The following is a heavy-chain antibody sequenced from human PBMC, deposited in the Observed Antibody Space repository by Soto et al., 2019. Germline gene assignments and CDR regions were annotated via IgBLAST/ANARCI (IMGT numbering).Heavy chain of an antibody. Sequence: EVQMLESGGGLAQPGGSLRLSCAVSGFISSSYDMSWVRQAPGKGLAWVSTILVGGSTHYEDSVQGRFTISRDTSKNTVYLHMNSLTAGDTAVYYCAKATATGGGAFEIYGQGTMVTVSS. V-gene: IGHV3-23*01. CDR1: GFISSSYD. J-gene: IGHJ3*02. D-gene: IGHD2-8*02. CDR2: ILVGGST. CDR3: AKATATGGGAFEI.